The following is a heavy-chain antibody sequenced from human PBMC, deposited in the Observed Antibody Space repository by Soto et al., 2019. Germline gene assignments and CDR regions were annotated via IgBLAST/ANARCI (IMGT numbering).Heavy chain of an antibody. Sequence: ASVKVSCKASGGTFSSYAISWVRQAPGQGLEWMGGIIPIFGTANYAQKFQGRVTITADKATSTAYMELSSLRSEDTAVYYCARDLSSSWPGFFDYWGQGTLVTVSS. J-gene: IGHJ4*02. CDR3: ARDLSSSWPGFFDY. V-gene: IGHV1-69*06. D-gene: IGHD6-13*01. CDR1: GGTFSSYA. CDR2: IIPIFGTA.